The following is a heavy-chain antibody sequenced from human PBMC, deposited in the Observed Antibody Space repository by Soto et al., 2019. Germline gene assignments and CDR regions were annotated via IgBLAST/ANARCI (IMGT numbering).Heavy chain of an antibody. Sequence: SETLSLTCAVSGGSISSGGYFWSWIRQPPGKGLEWIGYIYHSGSTYYNPSLKSRVSISVDTSKNQFSLKLSSVTAADTAVYYCARHPAVARNYYSGMDVWGQGTTVTVSS. V-gene: IGHV4-30-2*01. CDR2: IYHSGST. CDR3: ARHPAVARNYYSGMDV. D-gene: IGHD6-19*01. J-gene: IGHJ6*02. CDR1: GGSISSGGYF.